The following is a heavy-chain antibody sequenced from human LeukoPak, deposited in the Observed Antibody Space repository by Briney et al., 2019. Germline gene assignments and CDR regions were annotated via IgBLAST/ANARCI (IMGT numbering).Heavy chain of an antibody. CDR2: IYSSGST. J-gene: IGHJ5*02. D-gene: IGHD6-6*01. Sequence: SQTLSLTCTVSGGSVSSGDDYWTWIRQPAGKGLEWIGRIYSSGSTTYSPSLKSRVTISVDTSKNQFSLKLSSVTAADTAVYYCARDRAYSSTSPHWFDPWGQGTLVTVSS. CDR3: ARDRAYSSTSPHWFDP. V-gene: IGHV4-61*02. CDR1: GGSVSSGDDY.